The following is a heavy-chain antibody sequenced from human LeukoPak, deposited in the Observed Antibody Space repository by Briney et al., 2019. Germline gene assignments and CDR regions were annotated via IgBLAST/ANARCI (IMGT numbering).Heavy chain of an antibody. Sequence: PSETLSLTCAVSGGSISSCNWWSWVRPPPGKGLEWIGEIHHSGSTNYNPSLKSRVTISVDKSKNQFSLKLSSVTAADTAVYYCARRLSSSWPNWFDPWGQGTLVTVSS. CDR2: IHHSGST. CDR3: ARRLSSSWPNWFDP. J-gene: IGHJ5*02. CDR1: GGSISSCNW. D-gene: IGHD6-13*01. V-gene: IGHV4-4*02.